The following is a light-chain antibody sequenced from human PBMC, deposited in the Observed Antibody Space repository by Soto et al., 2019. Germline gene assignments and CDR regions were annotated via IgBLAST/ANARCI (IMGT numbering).Light chain of an antibody. J-gene: IGKJ4*01. CDR2: AAS. CDR1: QSISSY. V-gene: IGKV1-39*01. Sequence: DIQMTQSPSSLSASVGDRVTITCRASQSISSYLNWYQQKPGKAPKLLIYAASSLQSGVPSRFSGIGSGTDFTLTISSLQPEDFATYYCQQSYITLLTFGGGTKVDIK. CDR3: QQSYITLLT.